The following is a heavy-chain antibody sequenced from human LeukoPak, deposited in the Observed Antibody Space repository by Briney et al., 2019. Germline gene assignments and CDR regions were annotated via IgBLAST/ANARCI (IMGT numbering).Heavy chain of an antibody. CDR2: IYYSGST. D-gene: IGHD2-8*01. CDR3: ARGLYRLKMVYAIRSDWFDP. V-gene: IGHV4-39*01. Sequence: SETLSLTCTVSGGSISSSSYYWGWIRQPPGKGLEWIGSIYYSGSTYYNPSLKSRVTISVDTSKNQFSLKLSSVTAADTAVYYCARGLYRLKMVYAIRSDWFDPWGQGTLVTVSS. CDR1: GGSISSSSYY. J-gene: IGHJ5*02.